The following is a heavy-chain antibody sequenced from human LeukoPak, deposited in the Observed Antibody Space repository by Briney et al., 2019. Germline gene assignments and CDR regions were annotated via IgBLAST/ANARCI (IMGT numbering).Heavy chain of an antibody. D-gene: IGHD4-17*01. CDR2: ISSSGSTI. Sequence: GGSLRLSCAASGFTFSSYEMNWVRQAPGKGLEWVSYISSSGSTIYYADSVKGRFTISRDNAKNSLYLQMNSLRAEDTAVYYCARVNGDWDYYYCYGMDVWGQGTTVTVSS. J-gene: IGHJ6*02. CDR1: GFTFSSYE. V-gene: IGHV3-48*03. CDR3: ARVNGDWDYYYCYGMDV.